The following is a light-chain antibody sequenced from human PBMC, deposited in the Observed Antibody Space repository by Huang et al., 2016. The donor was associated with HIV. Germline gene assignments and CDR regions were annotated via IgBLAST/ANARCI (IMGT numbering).Light chain of an antibody. CDR3: QQSHSTPYT. Sequence: DIQMTQSPSSLPASVGDRVTISCRASQIISTYLSWYQQKPGKAPKLLIYDASSVQSGVPSRFGGSGSGTDFTLTISSLQPEDFATYYCQQSHSTPYTFGQGTKLEIK. V-gene: IGKV1-39*01. CDR2: DAS. CDR1: QIISTY. J-gene: IGKJ2*01.